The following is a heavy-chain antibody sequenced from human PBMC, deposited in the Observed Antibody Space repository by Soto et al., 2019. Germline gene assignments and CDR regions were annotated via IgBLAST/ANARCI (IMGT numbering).Heavy chain of an antibody. CDR2: IYYDGNS. Sequence: SETLSLTCTASCGSINSGDYYWTWVRQPPGKGLEWIGYIYYDGNSQHNPSLKSRVTMSIDTSKNQFSLNLSSVTAADTAVYYCARDRRWLPRGPNNWLDLWGQGTQVTVSS. D-gene: IGHD5-12*01. J-gene: IGHJ5*02. V-gene: IGHV4-30-4*01. CDR1: CGSINSGDYY. CDR3: ARDRRWLPRGPNNWLDL.